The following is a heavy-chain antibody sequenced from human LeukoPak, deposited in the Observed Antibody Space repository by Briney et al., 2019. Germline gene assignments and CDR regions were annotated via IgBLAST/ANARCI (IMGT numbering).Heavy chain of an antibody. CDR2: IYYSGST. D-gene: IGHD3-10*01. Sequence: SETLSLTCTVSGGSISSYYCGWIRPPPGKGLEWIGYIYYSGSTNYNPSLKSRVTIPVDTSKNQFSLKLSSVTAAGTAVYYCARGSSLYYYYMDVWGKGTTVTISS. V-gene: IGHV4-59*01. CDR1: GGSISSYY. J-gene: IGHJ6*03. CDR3: ARGSSLYYYYMDV.